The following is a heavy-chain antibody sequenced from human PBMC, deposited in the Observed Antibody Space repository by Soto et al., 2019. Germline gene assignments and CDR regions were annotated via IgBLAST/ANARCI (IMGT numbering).Heavy chain of an antibody. CDR1: GFSLSTSGVG. Sequence: QITLKESGPTLVKPTQTLTLTCTFSGFSLSTSGVGVGWIRQPPGEAPEWLALLYWDDNKRYNPSLKNRLTITKDTSKNPVVLTVANMDPVDTATYYCALKGLDSGSRDRWCDPWGQGTLVTVSS. CDR2: LYWDDNK. CDR3: ALKGLDSGSRDRWCDP. D-gene: IGHD3-10*01. J-gene: IGHJ5*01. V-gene: IGHV2-5*02.